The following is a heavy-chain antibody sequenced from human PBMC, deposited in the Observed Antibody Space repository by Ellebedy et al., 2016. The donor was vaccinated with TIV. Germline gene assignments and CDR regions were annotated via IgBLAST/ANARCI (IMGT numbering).Heavy chain of an antibody. CDR2: ILPSVGSA. Sequence: ASVKVSCKASGGTFRSYAISWVRQAPGQGLEWMGGILPSVGSADYAQRFQGRVTITADESTSTAHMEMSSLRSEDTAVYYCAKLGRFGETMPPYYYYGMDVWGQGTTVTVSS. CDR1: GGTFRSYA. D-gene: IGHD3-10*01. J-gene: IGHJ6*02. V-gene: IGHV1-69*13. CDR3: AKLGRFGETMPPYYYYGMDV.